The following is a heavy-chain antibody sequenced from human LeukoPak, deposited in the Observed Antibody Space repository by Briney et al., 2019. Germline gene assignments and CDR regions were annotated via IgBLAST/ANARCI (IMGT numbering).Heavy chain of an antibody. J-gene: IGHJ4*02. D-gene: IGHD3-10*01. V-gene: IGHV3-30-3*01. CDR1: GFTFSSYA. Sequence: GRSLRLSCAASGFTFSSYAMHWVRQAPGKGLEWVAVISYDGSNKYYADSVKGRFTISRDNSKNTLYLQMNSLRAEDTALYYCAKDWSPSMVRGVKVDYWGQGTLVTVSS. CDR2: ISYDGSNK. CDR3: AKDWSPSMVRGVKVDY.